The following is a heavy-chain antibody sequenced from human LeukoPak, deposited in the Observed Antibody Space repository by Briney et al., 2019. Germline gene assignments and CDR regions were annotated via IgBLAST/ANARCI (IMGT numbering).Heavy chain of an antibody. V-gene: IGHV4-59*12. D-gene: IGHD6-6*01. CDR3: ARFIAARLYYFDY. CDR2: IYYSGST. CDR1: GGSISSYY. Sequence: PSETLSLTCTVSGGSISSYYWSWIRQPPRKGLEWIVYIYYSGSTNYNPSLKSRVTISVDTSKNQFSLKLSSVTAADTAVYYCARFIAARLYYFDYWGQGTLVTVSS. J-gene: IGHJ4*02.